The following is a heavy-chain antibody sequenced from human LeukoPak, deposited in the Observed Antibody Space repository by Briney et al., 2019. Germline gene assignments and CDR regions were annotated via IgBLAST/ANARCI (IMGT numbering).Heavy chain of an antibody. CDR1: GGSLSGYY. V-gene: IGHV4-34*01. Sequence: SETLSLTCAVYGGSLSGYYWSWIRQPPGKGLEWIGEINHSGSTNYNPSLKSRVTISVDTSKNQFSLKLSSVTAADTAVYYCARRRRYGLGSYFSSFWFDPWGQGTLVTVSS. J-gene: IGHJ5*02. CDR2: INHSGST. CDR3: ARRRRYGLGSYFSSFWFDP. D-gene: IGHD3-10*01.